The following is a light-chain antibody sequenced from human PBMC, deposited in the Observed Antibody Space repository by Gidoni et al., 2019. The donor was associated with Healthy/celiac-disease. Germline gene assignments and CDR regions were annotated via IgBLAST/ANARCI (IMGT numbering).Light chain of an antibody. CDR2: APS. CDR3: QQSYSTPLT. V-gene: IGKV1-39*01. J-gene: IGKJ4*01. CDR1: QSITSY. Sequence: TQMTQSPPSLPASVGERVTITCRARQSITSYLNWYQQKPGKAPKLLIYAPSSLQSGVPSRFSCSGSGTDFTLTISSLQPEDFSTYYCQQSYSTPLTFGGGTKVEIK.